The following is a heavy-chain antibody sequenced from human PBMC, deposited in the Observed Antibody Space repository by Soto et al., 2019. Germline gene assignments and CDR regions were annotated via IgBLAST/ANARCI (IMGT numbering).Heavy chain of an antibody. J-gene: IGHJ6*02. CDR2: INHSGST. Sequence: PSETLSLTCSVYGGSFSGYYWSWIRQPPGKWLEWIGEINHSGSTNYNPSLKSRVTISVDTSKNQFSLKLSSVTAADTAVYYCARASGRIAAAGKDYYYGMDVWGQGTTVTV. D-gene: IGHD6-13*01. CDR3: ARASGRIAAAGKDYYYGMDV. CDR1: GGSFSGYY. V-gene: IGHV4-34*01.